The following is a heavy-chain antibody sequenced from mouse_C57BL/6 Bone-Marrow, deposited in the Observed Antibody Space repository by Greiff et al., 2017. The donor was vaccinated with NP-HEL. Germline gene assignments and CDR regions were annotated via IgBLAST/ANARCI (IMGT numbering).Heavy chain of an antibody. Sequence: EVKVVESEGGLVQPGSSMKLSCTASGFTFSDYYMAWVRQVPEKGLEWVANINYDGSSTYYLDSLKSRFIISRDNAKNILYLQMSSLKSEDTATYYCARGDGYYVFDYWGQGTTLTVSS. J-gene: IGHJ2*01. CDR1: GFTFSDYY. CDR2: INYDGSST. D-gene: IGHD2-3*01. V-gene: IGHV5-16*01. CDR3: ARGDGYYVFDY.